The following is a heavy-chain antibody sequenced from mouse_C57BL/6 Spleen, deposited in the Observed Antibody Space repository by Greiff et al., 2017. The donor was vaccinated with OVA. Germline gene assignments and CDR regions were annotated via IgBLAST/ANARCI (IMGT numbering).Heavy chain of an antibody. CDR3: TRYYGYDENYFDY. J-gene: IGHJ2*01. CDR2: IYPGNSDT. CDR1: GYTFTSYW. Sequence: EVQLQQSGTVLARPGASVKMSCKTSGYTFTSYWMHWVKQRPGQGLEWIGAIYPGNSDTSYNQKFKGKAKLTAVTSASTAYMELSSLTNEDSAVYYGTRYYGYDENYFDYWGQGTTLTVSS. V-gene: IGHV1-5*01. D-gene: IGHD2-2*01.